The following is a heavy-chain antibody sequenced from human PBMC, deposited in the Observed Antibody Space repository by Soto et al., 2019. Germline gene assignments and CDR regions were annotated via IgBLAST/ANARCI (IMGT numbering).Heavy chain of an antibody. D-gene: IGHD3-16*01. CDR2: ISYDGINK. J-gene: IGHJ4*02. CDR3: VQDRGPFWDGRERGDY. CDR1: GFIFSSCG. V-gene: IGHV3-30*18. Sequence: QVHLVESGGGVVQPGRSLRLSCAASGFIFSSCGMHWVRQAPGKGLEWVAVISYDGINKYYGDSVKGRFAISRDNSKNTLVLQMNSLSADEPAVYYCVQDRGPFWDGRERGDYWGQGTLVAVSS.